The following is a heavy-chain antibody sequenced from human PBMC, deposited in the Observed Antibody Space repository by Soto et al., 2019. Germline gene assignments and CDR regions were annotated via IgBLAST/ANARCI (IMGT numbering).Heavy chain of an antibody. D-gene: IGHD2-15*01. V-gene: IGHV3-23*01. J-gene: IGHJ4*02. CDR2: IGASGGT. CDR1: GFTLSNYA. Sequence: GGSLRLSCAASGFTLSNYAMSWVRQAPGKGLEWVSAIGASGGTYYADSVKGRFTVSRDNSKNTLYLQMNSLSAEDTAIYYCAKKGFCSSGSCYGFDSWGQGTLVTVPS. CDR3: AKKGFCSSGSCYGFDS.